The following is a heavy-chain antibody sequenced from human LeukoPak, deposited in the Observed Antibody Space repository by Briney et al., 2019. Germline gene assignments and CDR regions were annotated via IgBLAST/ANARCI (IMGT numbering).Heavy chain of an antibody. J-gene: IGHJ3*02. V-gene: IGHV3-48*03. D-gene: IGHD2-15*01. Sequence: GGSLRLSCAASGFSFSSYEMNWVRQAPGKGLEWVSYISSSGSTIYYADSVKGRFTISRDNAKNSLYLQMNSLRAEDTAVYYCARDSYCSGGSCYRAFDIWGQGTMVTVSS. CDR1: GFSFSSYE. CDR3: ARDSYCSGGSCYRAFDI. CDR2: ISSSGSTI.